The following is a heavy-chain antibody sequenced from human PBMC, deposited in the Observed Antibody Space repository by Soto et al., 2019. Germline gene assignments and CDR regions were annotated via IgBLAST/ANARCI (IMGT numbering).Heavy chain of an antibody. D-gene: IGHD1-26*01. CDR3: VRQGIGALHGLVDV. J-gene: IGHJ6*02. CDR1: GDSIGTYN. CDR2: IYSNGGT. Sequence: QVQLQASGPGLVKPSDTLSLTCTVSGDSIGTYNWGWIRQPPGKRLEWIGYIYSNGGTSYNPALKRRVTISADTSTKQFSLRLSYVTAADTAVYYCVRQGIGALHGLVDVWGQGTTVTVSS. V-gene: IGHV4-59*08.